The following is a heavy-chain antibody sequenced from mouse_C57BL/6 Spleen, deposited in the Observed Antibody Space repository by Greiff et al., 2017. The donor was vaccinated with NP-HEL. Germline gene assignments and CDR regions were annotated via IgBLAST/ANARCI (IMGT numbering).Heavy chain of an antibody. CDR2: IHPNSGST. Sequence: QVQLQQPGAELVKPGASVKLSCKASGYTFTSYWMHWVKQRPGQGLEWIGMIHPNSGSTNYNEKVKGKETLTVDKSSIAAYMQLSSLTSEDSAVYYCARGDYGSSYSYYYAMDYWGQGTSVTVSS. V-gene: IGHV1-64*01. J-gene: IGHJ4*01. D-gene: IGHD1-1*01. CDR1: GYTFTSYW. CDR3: ARGDYGSSYSYYYAMDY.